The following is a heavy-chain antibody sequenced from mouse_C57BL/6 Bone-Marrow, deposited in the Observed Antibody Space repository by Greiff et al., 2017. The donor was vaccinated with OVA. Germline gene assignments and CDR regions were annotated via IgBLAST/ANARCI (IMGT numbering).Heavy chain of an antibody. CDR1: GYAFSSYW. V-gene: IGHV1-80*01. Sequence: QVQLQQSGAELVKPGASVKISCKASGYAFSSYWMNWVKQRPGKGLEWIGQIYPGDGDTNYNGKFKGKATVTADKSSSTAYMQLSSLTYEDSAVYYCATSTVVAILHYWYFDVWGTGTTVTVSS. D-gene: IGHD1-1*01. J-gene: IGHJ1*03. CDR3: ATSTVVAILHYWYFDV. CDR2: IYPGDGDT.